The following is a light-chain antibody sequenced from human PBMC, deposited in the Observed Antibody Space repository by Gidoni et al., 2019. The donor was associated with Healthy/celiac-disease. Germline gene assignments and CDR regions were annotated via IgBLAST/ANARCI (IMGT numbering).Light chain of an antibody. J-gene: IGKJ1*01. CDR2: AAS. CDR3: QQYYSYPRT. Sequence: QSPSSFSASTGDRVTITCRASQGISSYLAWYQQKPGKAPKLLIYAASTLQSGVPSSFSGSGSGTDFTLTISCLQSEDFATYYCQQYYSYPRTFGQGTKVEIK. V-gene: IGKV1-8*01. CDR1: QGISSY.